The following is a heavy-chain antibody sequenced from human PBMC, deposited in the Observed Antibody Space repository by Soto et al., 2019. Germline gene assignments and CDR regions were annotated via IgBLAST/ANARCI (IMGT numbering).Heavy chain of an antibody. CDR2: IWYDGSNK. CDR1: GFTFSSYG. Sequence: QVQLVESGGGVVQPGRSLRLSCAASGFTFSSYGRHWFRQAPGKGLGWVAVIWYDGSNKYYADSVKGRFTISRDNSKNTLYLQMNSLRAEDTAVYYCARDRSILTGYFPDYWGQGTLVTVSS. J-gene: IGHJ4*02. V-gene: IGHV3-33*01. D-gene: IGHD3-9*01. CDR3: ARDRSILTGYFPDY.